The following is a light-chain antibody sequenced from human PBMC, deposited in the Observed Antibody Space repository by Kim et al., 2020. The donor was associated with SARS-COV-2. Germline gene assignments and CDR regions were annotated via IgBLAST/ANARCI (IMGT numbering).Light chain of an antibody. V-gene: IGKV4-1*01. J-gene: IGKJ2*01. Sequence: DIVMTQSPDALAVSLGERATINCKSSQSRLYSSNNKNYLAWYQQKPRQPPKLLISWASTRDSWVPDRFSGSGSGTDFTLTIRSLQAEDVAVYYCQQYYGSPPYTFGQGTKLEI. CDR3: QQYYGSPPYT. CDR1: QSRLYSSNNKNY. CDR2: WAS.